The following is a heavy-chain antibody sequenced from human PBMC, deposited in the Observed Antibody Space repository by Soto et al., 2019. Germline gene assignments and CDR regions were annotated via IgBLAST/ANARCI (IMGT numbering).Heavy chain of an antibody. CDR1: GYTLTELS. J-gene: IGHJ4*02. Sequence: QVQLVQSGAEVKKPGASVKVSCKVSGYTLTELSMHWVRQAPGKGLEWMGGFDPEDGETIYAQKFQGRVTMTEDTSTDTAYMELSSLRSEDTAVYYCATVERALNSGSQPLDYFDYWGQGTLVTVSA. V-gene: IGHV1-24*01. D-gene: IGHD1-26*01. CDR2: FDPEDGET. CDR3: ATVERALNSGSQPLDYFDY.